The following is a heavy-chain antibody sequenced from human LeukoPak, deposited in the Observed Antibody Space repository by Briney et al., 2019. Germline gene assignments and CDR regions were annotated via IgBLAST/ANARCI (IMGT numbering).Heavy chain of an antibody. CDR2: INHSGST. J-gene: IGHJ4*02. V-gene: IGHV4-34*01. CDR1: GGSFSGYY. D-gene: IGHD2-21*01. Sequence: SETLSLTCAVYGGSFSGYYWSWIRQPPGKGLEWIGEINHSGSTNYNPSLKSRATISVDTSKNQFSLKLSSVTAADTAVYYCARAGDHAFDYWGQGTLVTVSS. CDR3: ARAGDHAFDY.